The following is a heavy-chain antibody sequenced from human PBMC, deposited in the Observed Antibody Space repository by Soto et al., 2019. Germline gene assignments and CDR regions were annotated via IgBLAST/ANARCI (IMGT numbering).Heavy chain of an antibody. J-gene: IGHJ6*02. D-gene: IGHD2-2*01. CDR3: ARGFGRIVVVPAAIVAVYYYYGMDV. CDR1: GFTFSSYA. Sequence: GGSLRLSCAASGFTFSSYAVHWVRQAPGKGLEWVAVISYDGSNKYYADTVKGRFTISRDNSKNTLYLQMNSLRAEDTAVYYCARGFGRIVVVPAAIVAVYYYYGMDVWGQGTTVTVSS. CDR2: ISYDGSNK. V-gene: IGHV3-30-3*01.